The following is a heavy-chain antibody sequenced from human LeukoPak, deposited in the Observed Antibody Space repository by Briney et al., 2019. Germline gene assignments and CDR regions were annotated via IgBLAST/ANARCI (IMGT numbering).Heavy chain of an antibody. Sequence: PGGSLRPSCSASGFTFSSPWMHWVRQAPGKGLVWVSRINADGSTINYADSVEGRFTISRDNAKNTLYLQMNSLRAEDTAVYFCARGFLRRGSPVDFWGQGTPVTVTS. D-gene: IGHD2/OR15-2a*01. CDR3: ARGFLRRGSPVDF. V-gene: IGHV3-74*01. J-gene: IGHJ4*02. CDR2: INADGSTI. CDR1: GFTFSSPW.